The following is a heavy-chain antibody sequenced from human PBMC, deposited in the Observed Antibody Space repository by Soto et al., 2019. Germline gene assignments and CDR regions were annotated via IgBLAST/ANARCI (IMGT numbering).Heavy chain of an antibody. CDR3: VKNYGSGSYDRGDS. CDR2: ISRSSSYT. V-gene: IGHV3-11*05. J-gene: IGHJ4*02. Sequence: QVQLVESGGGLVKPGGSLRLSCAASGFTFSDYYMSWIRQAPGKGLEWVSYISRSSSYTNYADSVKGRFTIARDNAKNSLYLQMNSLRAEDTAVYYCVKNYGSGSYDRGDSWGQGTLVNVSS. CDR1: GFTFSDYY. D-gene: IGHD3-10*01.